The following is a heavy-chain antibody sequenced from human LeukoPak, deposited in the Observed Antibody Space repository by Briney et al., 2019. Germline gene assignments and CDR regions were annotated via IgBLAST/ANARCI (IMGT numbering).Heavy chain of an antibody. Sequence: SETLSLTCTVSGGSISSYYWSWIRQPAGKGLEWIGRIYTSGGTNYNPSLKSRVTMSVDTSKNQFSLKLSSVTAADTAVYYCARDNQGYCSSTSCIYYYYYGMDVWGQGTTVTVSS. D-gene: IGHD2-2*01. V-gene: IGHV4-4*07. CDR2: IYTSGGT. CDR3: ARDNQGYCSSTSCIYYYYYGMDV. CDR1: GGSISSYY. J-gene: IGHJ6*02.